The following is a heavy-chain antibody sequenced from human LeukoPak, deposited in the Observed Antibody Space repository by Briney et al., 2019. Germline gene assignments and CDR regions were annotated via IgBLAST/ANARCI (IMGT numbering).Heavy chain of an antibody. Sequence: PGRSLRLSCAASGFTFDDYAMHWVRQAPGKGLEWVSAISGSGGSTYYADSVKGRFTISRDNSKNTLYLQMNSLRAEDTAVYYCAKEPGIAAAGLNWFDPWGQGTLVTVSS. CDR3: AKEPGIAAAGLNWFDP. CDR2: ISGSGGST. J-gene: IGHJ5*02. V-gene: IGHV3-23*01. D-gene: IGHD6-13*01. CDR1: GFTFDDYA.